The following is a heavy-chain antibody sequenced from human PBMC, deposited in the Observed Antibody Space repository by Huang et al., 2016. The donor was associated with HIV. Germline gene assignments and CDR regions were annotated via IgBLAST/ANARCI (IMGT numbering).Heavy chain of an antibody. Sequence: QVQLVQSGAEVKKPGASVKVSCKPSGYVFADYFIHWVLQAPGQGLEWMAWVNPKNGATNYDQKFLGRLTVTGDTSMRTAYMELSGLTSDDTAKYYCTRDGVAPDEEFDYWGQGTVIIVSS. CDR1: GYVFADYF. D-gene: IGHD5-12*01. CDR3: TRDGVAPDEEFDY. J-gene: IGHJ4*02. V-gene: IGHV1-2*02. CDR2: VNPKNGAT.